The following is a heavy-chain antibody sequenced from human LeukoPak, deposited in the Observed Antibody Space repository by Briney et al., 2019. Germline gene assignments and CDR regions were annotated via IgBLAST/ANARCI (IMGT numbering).Heavy chain of an antibody. J-gene: IGHJ4*02. CDR2: ISSSSSYI. Sequence: GGSLRLSCAASGFTFSSYSMNWVRQAPGKGLEWVSSISSSSSYIYYAGSVKGRFTISRDNAKNSLYLQMNSLRAEDTAVYYCARSLGQWLLDYWGQGTLVTVSS. CDR1: GFTFSSYS. CDR3: ARSLGQWLLDY. V-gene: IGHV3-21*01. D-gene: IGHD5-12*01.